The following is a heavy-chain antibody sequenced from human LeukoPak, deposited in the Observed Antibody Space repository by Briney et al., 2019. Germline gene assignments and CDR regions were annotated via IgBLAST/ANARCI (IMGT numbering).Heavy chain of an antibody. J-gene: IGHJ4*02. CDR2: INQDGSEK. CDR1: GFTFSGYW. Sequence: GGSLRLSCAASGFTFSGYWMSCVRQAPGKGLEWVSNINQDGSEKYYVDSVKGRFTISRDNAKNSLYLQMNSLRAEDTAVYYCARGSFGGVIGPLYSFDYWGQGTLVTVSS. V-gene: IGHV3-7*05. CDR3: ARGSFGGVIGPLYSFDY. D-gene: IGHD3-16*02.